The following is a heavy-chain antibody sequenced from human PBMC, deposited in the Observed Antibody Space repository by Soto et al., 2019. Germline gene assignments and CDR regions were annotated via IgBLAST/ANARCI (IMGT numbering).Heavy chain of an antibody. D-gene: IGHD6-6*01. V-gene: IGHV1-3*05. J-gene: IGHJ5*02. CDR1: GYTFTSYA. CDR2: INAGNGNT. CDR3: ARDRVYSSSSATNWFDP. Sequence: QVQLVQSGAEEKKPGASVKVSCKASGYTFTSYAMHWVRQAPGQRLEWMGWINAGNGNTKYSQKFQGRVTITRDTSANTAYMELSSLRSEDTAVYYCARDRVYSSSSATNWFDPWGQGTLVTVSS.